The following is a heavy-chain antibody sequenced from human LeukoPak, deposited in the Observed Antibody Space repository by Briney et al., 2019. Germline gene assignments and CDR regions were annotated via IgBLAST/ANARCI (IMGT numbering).Heavy chain of an antibody. CDR1: GGSISSGSYY. D-gene: IGHD1-26*01. CDR3: ARVVGGSSADY. Sequence: PSQTLSLTCTVSGGSISSGSYYWSWIRQPAGKGLEWIGRIDTSGSTNYNPPLKSRVTISVDTSKNQFSLKLSSVTAADTAVYYCARVVGGSSADYWGQGTLVTVSS. CDR2: IDTSGST. J-gene: IGHJ4*02. V-gene: IGHV4-61*02.